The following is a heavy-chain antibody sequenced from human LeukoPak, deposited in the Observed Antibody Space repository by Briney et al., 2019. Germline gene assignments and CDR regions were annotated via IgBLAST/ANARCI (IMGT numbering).Heavy chain of an antibody. D-gene: IGHD3-10*01. CDR1: GGSISSSSYY. CDR3: ASATRATLLWFGESPPDAFDI. Sequence: SETLSLTCPVSGGSISSSSYYWGWIRQPPGKGLEWIGSIYYSGSTYYNPSLKSRVTISVDTSKNQFSLKLSSVTAADTAVYYCASATRATLLWFGESPPDAFDIWGQGTMVTVSS. CDR2: IYYSGST. V-gene: IGHV4-39*07. J-gene: IGHJ3*02.